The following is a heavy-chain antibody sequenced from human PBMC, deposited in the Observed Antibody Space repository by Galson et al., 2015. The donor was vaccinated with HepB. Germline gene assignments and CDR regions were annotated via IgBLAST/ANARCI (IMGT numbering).Heavy chain of an antibody. J-gene: IGHJ3*02. CDR3: ARDDQWLVSAFDI. CDR2: ISSSSYI. D-gene: IGHD6-19*01. V-gene: IGHV3-21*01. Sequence: LRLSCAASGFTFSSYSMNWVRQAPGKGLERVSSISSSSYIYYADSVKGRFTISRDNAKNSLYLQMNSLRAEDTAVYYCARDDQWLVSAFDIWGQGTMVTVSS. CDR1: GFTFSSYS.